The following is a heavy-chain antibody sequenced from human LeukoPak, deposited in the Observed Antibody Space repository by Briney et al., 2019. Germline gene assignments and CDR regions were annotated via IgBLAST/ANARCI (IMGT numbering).Heavy chain of an antibody. J-gene: IGHJ4*02. V-gene: IGHV3-53*01. CDR2: IYSGGST. Sequence: GGSLRLSCAASGFTVSSNYMSWVRQAPGKGLEWVSVIYSGGSTYYADSVKGRFTISRDNSKNTLYLQMNSLRAEDTAVYYCAIFDLGYCSSTSCYTSDYWGQGTLVTVSS. CDR3: AIFDLGYCSSTSCYTSDY. D-gene: IGHD2-2*02. CDR1: GFTVSSNY.